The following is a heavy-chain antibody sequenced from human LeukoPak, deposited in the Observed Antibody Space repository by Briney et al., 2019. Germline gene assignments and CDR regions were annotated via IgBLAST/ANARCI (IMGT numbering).Heavy chain of an antibody. J-gene: IGHJ4*02. CDR1: GFTVSSNY. D-gene: IGHD3-10*01. CDR2: ISSSGSTI. V-gene: IGHV3-11*01. Sequence: PGGSLRLSCAASGFTVSSNYMSWVRQAPGKGLEWVSYISSSGSTIYYADSVKGRFTISRDNAKNSLYLQMNSLRAEDTAVYYCARDGELLWFGGLGNWGQGTLVTVSS. CDR3: ARDGELLWFGGLGN.